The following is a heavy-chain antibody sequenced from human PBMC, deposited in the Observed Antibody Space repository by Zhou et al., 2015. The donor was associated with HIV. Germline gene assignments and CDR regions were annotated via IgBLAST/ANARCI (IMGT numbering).Heavy chain of an antibody. CDR2: IRYDSTTK. D-gene: IGHD3-16*01. V-gene: IGHV3-30*02. CDR3: SCLGLGDGDV. Sequence: QVQLVESGGGVVQPGGSLRLSCAASGFTFSRNGMHWVRQAPGKGLEWVAFIRYDSTTKSYEDSVKGRFTISRDNSKNTLYLQMNSLRPEDTALYYCSCLGLGDGDVWGKGTTVAVSS. J-gene: IGHJ6*04. CDR1: GFTFSRNG.